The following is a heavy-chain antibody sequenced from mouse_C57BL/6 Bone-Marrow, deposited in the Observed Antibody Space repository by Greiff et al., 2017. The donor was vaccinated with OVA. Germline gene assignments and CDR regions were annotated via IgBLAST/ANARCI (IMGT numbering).Heavy chain of an antibody. Sequence: EVMLVESGGGLVQPGGSLKLSCAASGFTFSDYGMAWVRQAPRKGPEWVAFISNLAYSIYYADTVTGRFTISRENAKNTLYLEMSSLRSEDTAMYYCARPGGGYYAFAYWGQGTLVTVSA. J-gene: IGHJ3*01. CDR1: GFTFSDYG. CDR2: ISNLAYSI. V-gene: IGHV5-15*01. CDR3: ARPGGGYYAFAY. D-gene: IGHD2-3*01.